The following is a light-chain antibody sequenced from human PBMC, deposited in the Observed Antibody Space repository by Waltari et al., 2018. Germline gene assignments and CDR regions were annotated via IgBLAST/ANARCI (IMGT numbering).Light chain of an antibody. CDR2: GAS. V-gene: IGKV3-15*01. CDR1: QSVTTT. Sequence: EIVMTQSPATLSVSPGERAVLSCRASQSVTTTLAWYQQKPGQAPRLLIYGASTRATNIPARFSGSGSGTEFNLTISSLQSEDFAVYYCHQYNNGPPYNFGQGTKLEI. CDR3: HQYNNGPPYN. J-gene: IGKJ2*01.